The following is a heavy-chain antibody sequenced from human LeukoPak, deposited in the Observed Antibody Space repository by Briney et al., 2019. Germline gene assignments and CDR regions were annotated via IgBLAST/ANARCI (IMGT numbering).Heavy chain of an antibody. V-gene: IGHV4-34*01. J-gene: IGHJ6*02. CDR3: AKIAVADGMDV. CDR2: MNHSGST. CDR1: GGSFSGYY. D-gene: IGHD6-19*01. Sequence: SETLSLTCAVYGGSFSGYYWSWIRQPPGKGLEWIGEMNHSGSTNYNPSLKSRVTISVDTSKNQSSLKLRSVTAADTAVYYCAKIAVADGMDVWGQGTTVTVSS.